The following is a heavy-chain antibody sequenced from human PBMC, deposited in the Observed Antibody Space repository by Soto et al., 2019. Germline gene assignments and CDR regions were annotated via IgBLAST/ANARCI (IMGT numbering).Heavy chain of an antibody. CDR1: GGTFSSYP. J-gene: IGHJ6*02. V-gene: IGHV1-69*13. Sequence: ASVKVSCKASGGTFSSYPISWVRQAPGQGLEWMGGVTPIFGTANYAQKFQGRVTITADESTSTAYMELSSLRSEDTAVYFCAREYNWNEVRYGMDVWGQETTVTVSS. CDR3: AREYNWNEVRYGMDV. CDR2: VTPIFGTA. D-gene: IGHD1-20*01.